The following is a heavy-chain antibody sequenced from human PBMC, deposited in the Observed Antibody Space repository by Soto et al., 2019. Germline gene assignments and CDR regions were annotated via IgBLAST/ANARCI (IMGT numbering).Heavy chain of an antibody. D-gene: IGHD6-13*01. CDR3: ARAAGRSKLLPYFFDP. CDR2: IHPATGDT. V-gene: IGHV1-3*01. Sequence: QIHLVQSGAEVRKPGASVRISCQDSGYALTTSAIHWVRQAPGQSLEWMGWIHPATGDTKYSQNVRGRVTFALDTSATTAYMDLTSLASHDTAVYFCARAAGRSKLLPYFFDPWGQGTLVTVSS. J-gene: IGHJ5*02. CDR1: GYALTTSA.